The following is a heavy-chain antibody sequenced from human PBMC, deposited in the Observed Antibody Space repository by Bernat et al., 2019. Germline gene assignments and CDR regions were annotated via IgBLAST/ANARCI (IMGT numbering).Heavy chain of an antibody. CDR3: ARTANYYDSGYYYYGMDV. J-gene: IGHJ6*02. CDR1: AGSISSNNYF. CDR2: IYYSGST. D-gene: IGHD3-22*01. Sequence: QLQLQESGPGLVKPSETLSLTCTVSAGSISSNNYFWGWIREPPGKGLEWIGYIYYSGSTNYNPSLKSRVTISVDTSKNQFSLKLSSVTAADTAVYYCARTANYYDSGYYYYGMDVWGQGTTVTVSS. V-gene: IGHV4-61*05.